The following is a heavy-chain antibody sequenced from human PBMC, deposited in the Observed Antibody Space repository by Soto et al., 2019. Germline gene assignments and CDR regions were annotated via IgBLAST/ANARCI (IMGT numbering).Heavy chain of an antibody. J-gene: IGHJ3*02. V-gene: IGHV4-31*03. CDR3: AKYCSGGSCYENAFDI. CDR1: GGYISSGGYY. Sequence: SETLSLTCTVSGGYISSGGYYWSWIRQHPGKGLEWIGYIYYSGSTYYNPSLKSRVTISVDTSKNQFSLKLSSVTAADTAVYYCAKYCSGGSCYENAFDIWGQGTMIT. CDR2: IYYSGST. D-gene: IGHD2-15*01.